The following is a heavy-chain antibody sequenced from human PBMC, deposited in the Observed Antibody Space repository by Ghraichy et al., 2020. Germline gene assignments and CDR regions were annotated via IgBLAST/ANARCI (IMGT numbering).Heavy chain of an antibody. D-gene: IGHD6-13*01. CDR1: GFTVSSNY. CDR2: IHSGGST. CDR3: ARVRSSRSWDWYFDL. Sequence: GALRLSCAASGFTVSSNYMSWVRQAPGKGLEWVSVIHSGGSTYYGDSVKGRFTISRDNPKNTLYLQMNSLRAEDTAVYYCARVRSSRSWDWYFDLWGRGALVTVSS. V-gene: IGHV3-66*01. J-gene: IGHJ2*01.